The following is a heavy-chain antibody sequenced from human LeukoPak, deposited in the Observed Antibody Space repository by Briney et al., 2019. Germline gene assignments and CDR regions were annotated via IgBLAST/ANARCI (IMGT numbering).Heavy chain of an antibody. J-gene: IGHJ4*02. CDR1: GGSISSYY. CDR3: ARFYDSSGYYIFDY. Sequence: SETLSLTCTVSGGSISSYYWSWIRQPPGKGLEWIGSIYYSGSTYYNPSLKSRVTISVDTSKNQFSLKLSSVTAADTAVYYCARFYDSSGYYIFDYWGQGTLVTVSS. V-gene: IGHV4-39*01. D-gene: IGHD3-22*01. CDR2: IYYSGST.